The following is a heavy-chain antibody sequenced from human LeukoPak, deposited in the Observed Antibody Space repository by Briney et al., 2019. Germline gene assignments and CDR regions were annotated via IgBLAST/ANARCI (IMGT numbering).Heavy chain of an antibody. CDR1: GFPFSNHA. CDR3: AKGTGLGSYDF. V-gene: IGHV3-23*01. D-gene: IGHD1-26*01. CDR2: ILPDGSA. Sequence: GGSLRLSCTTSGFPFSNHAMAWVRQASGKGLEWVSGILPDGSAYYADPVKGRFTIYRDNSRSTLYLQLTSLKSEDTAVYYCAKGTGLGSYDFWGQGTLVTVSS. J-gene: IGHJ4*02.